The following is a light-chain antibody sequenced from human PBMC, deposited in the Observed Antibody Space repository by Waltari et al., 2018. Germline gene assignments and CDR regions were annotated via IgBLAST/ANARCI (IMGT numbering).Light chain of an antibody. Sequence: QSVLTQPRPVSGSPGQSVAISCTGTSSDVGGYDFVSWYQQYPGKAPKVMLYGVYKSPSGVPDRFSGSKSGNTASLSISGLQAEDEADYYCCSYANSKWVFGGGTKLTVL. J-gene: IGLJ3*02. CDR1: SSDVGGYDF. CDR3: CSYANSKWV. V-gene: IGLV2-11*01. CDR2: GVY.